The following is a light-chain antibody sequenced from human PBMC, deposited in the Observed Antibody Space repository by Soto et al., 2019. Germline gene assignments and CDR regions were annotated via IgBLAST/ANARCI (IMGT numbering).Light chain of an antibody. V-gene: IGKV1-39*01. Sequence: DIQMTQSPSSLSASVGDRVTITCRASQDIRNYFNWYQQKPGKAPKLLIYATSTLQSGVPSRFSGSGSGTDLTLTITDLQPEDFASYFCQQTYDLPRTFGQGTKVDI. CDR1: QDIRNY. CDR2: ATS. CDR3: QQTYDLPRT. J-gene: IGKJ1*01.